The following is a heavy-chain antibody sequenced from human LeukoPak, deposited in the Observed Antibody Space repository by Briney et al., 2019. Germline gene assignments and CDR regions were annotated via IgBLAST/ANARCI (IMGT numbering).Heavy chain of an antibody. J-gene: IGHJ6*02. D-gene: IGHD2-2*01. V-gene: IGHV1-69*13. CDR3: ARGGGNQLLTYGMDV. CDR1: GGTFISYA. Sequence: SVKVSCTASGGTFISYAISWVRQAPGQGLEWMGGIIPIFGTANYAQKFQGRVTITADESTSTAYMELSSLRSEDTAVYYCARGGGNQLLTYGMDVWGQGTTVAVSS. CDR2: IIPIFGTA.